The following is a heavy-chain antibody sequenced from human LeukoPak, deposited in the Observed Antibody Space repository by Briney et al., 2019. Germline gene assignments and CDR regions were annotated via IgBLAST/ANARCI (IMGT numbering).Heavy chain of an antibody. J-gene: IGHJ4*02. D-gene: IGHD3-16*01. CDR3: AEGLGNTYAYVGNY. V-gene: IGHV3-23*01. Sequence: GGSLRLSCAASGFTFSSYGMSWVRQAPGKGLEWVSSISAGGDNTYYSDSVKGRFTISRDNSKNTLYLQMNSLRAEDTAVYYCAEGLGNTYAYVGNYWGQGTLVTVSS. CDR1: GFTFSSYG. CDR2: ISAGGDNT.